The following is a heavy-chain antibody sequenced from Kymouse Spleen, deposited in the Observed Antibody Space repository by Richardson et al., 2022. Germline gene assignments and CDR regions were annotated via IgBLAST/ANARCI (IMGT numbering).Heavy chain of an antibody. J-gene: IGHJ4*02. CDR2: IYYSGST. Sequence: QLQLQESGPGLVKPSETLSLTCTVSGGSISSSSYYWGWIRQPPGKGLEWIGSIYYSGSTYYNPSLKSRVTISVDTSKNQFSLKLSSVTAADTAVYYCARGWGAAAGTFDYWGQGTLVTVSS. CDR3: ARGWGAAAGTFDY. CDR1: GGSISSSSYY. D-gene: IGHD6-13*01. V-gene: IGHV4-39*01.